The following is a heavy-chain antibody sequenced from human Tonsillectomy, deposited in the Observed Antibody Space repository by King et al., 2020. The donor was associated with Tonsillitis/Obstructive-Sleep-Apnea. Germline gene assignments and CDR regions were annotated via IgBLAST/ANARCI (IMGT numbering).Heavy chain of an antibody. Sequence: VQLVESGGGLVQPGGSLRLSCAVSGFSVSTNYMSWVRQAPGKGLEWVSVLYGGGGTNYADSVKGRFTISRDDSKNTLFLQMNSLRAEDTAVYSCARTTFGFDFWGQGTLVIVSS. J-gene: IGHJ4*02. CDR2: LYGGGGT. CDR1: GFSVSTNY. V-gene: IGHV3-66*01. D-gene: IGHD2/OR15-2a*01. CDR3: ARTTFGFDF.